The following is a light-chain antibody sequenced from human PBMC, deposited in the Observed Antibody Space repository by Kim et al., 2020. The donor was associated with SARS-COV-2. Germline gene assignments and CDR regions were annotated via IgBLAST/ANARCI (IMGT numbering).Light chain of an antibody. Sequence: GARVTITGRARQGSSNNEAWFQQKPGKGPSSLMYAEYSVESGVPSKFSGSGCGTDFTLTISSLQPEDFATYYCQQYNTYPFTFGPGTKVDIK. V-gene: IGKV1-16*02. CDR3: QQYNTYPFT. CDR1: QGSSNN. J-gene: IGKJ3*01. CDR2: AEY.